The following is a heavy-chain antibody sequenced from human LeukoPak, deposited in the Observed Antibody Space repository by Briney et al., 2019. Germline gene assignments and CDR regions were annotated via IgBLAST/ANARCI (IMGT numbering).Heavy chain of an antibody. CDR3: AKQRGGSYFRSFDS. V-gene: IGHV3-23*01. Sequence: GGSLRLSCAASGFTFSGYTMGWVRQAPAKGLEWVSLISYSGGNSYSADSVKGRFTISRDNSKNTLYLQMNDLGAEDTAVYYCAKQRGGSYFRSFDSWGQGTLVTVSS. J-gene: IGHJ4*02. CDR1: GFTFSGYT. D-gene: IGHD2-15*01. CDR2: ISYSGGNS.